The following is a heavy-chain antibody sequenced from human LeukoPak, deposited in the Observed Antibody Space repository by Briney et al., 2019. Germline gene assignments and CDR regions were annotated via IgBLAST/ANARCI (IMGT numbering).Heavy chain of an antibody. V-gene: IGHV3-7*01. CDR3: ASGSGWVFEY. CDR1: GFPFSSHW. D-gene: IGHD6-19*01. CDR2: IKQDGGEK. J-gene: IGHJ4*02. Sequence: PGRSLRLSCAASGFPFSSHWLSWFRQSPGKGLEWVANIKQDGGEKYYVDSVKGRFTISRDNAKNSLYLQMNSLRAEDTAVYYCASGSGWVFEYWGQGTLVTVSS.